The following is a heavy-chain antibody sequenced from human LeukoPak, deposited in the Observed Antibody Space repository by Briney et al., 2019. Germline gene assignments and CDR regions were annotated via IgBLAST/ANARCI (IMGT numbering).Heavy chain of an antibody. CDR3: ARDLDWIFDY. CDR1: GGSFSGYY. Sequence: PSETLSLTCAVYGGSFSGYYWSWIRQPPGKGLEWIGEINHSGSTNYNPSLKSRVTISVDTSKNQFSLRLNSVTPEDTAVYYCARDLDWIFDYWGQGTLVTVSS. D-gene: IGHD1-1*01. J-gene: IGHJ4*02. CDR2: INHSGST. V-gene: IGHV4-34*01.